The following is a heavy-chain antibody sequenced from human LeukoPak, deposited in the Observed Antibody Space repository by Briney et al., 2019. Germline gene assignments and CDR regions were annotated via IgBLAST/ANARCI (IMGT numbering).Heavy chain of an antibody. CDR2: IYTSGST. CDR1: GGSISSYY. D-gene: IGHD6-13*01. V-gene: IGHV4-4*07. Sequence: SETLSLTCTVSGGSISSYYWSWIRQPAGKGLEWIGRIYTSGSTNYNPSLKSRVTMSVDTSKNQFSLKLSSVTAADTAVYYCARRVAAAGENYYYYGMDVWGQGTTVTVSS. J-gene: IGHJ6*02. CDR3: ARRVAAAGENYYYYGMDV.